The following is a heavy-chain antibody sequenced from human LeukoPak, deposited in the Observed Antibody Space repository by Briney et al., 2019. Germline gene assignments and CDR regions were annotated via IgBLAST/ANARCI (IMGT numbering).Heavy chain of an antibody. V-gene: IGHV3-11*04. CDR2: ISGSSTII. J-gene: IGHJ5*02. D-gene: IGHD5-24*01. CDR3: ARDSRRLQVGWLDP. CDR1: GSSFGDHY. Sequence: GGSLRLSCAASGSSFGDHYMSWIRQAPGKGLEWLAYISGSSTIIYYADSVKGRFTISRGNAKNSLYLQMNSLRVDDTAVYYCARDSRRLQVGWLDPWGQGTLVTVAS.